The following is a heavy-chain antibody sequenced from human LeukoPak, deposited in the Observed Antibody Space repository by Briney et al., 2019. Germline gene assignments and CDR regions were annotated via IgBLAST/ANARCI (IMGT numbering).Heavy chain of an antibody. CDR1: GGSISSYY. CDR2: IYYSGST. D-gene: IGHD6-25*01. Sequence: SETLSLTCTVSGGSISSYYWSWIRQPPGKGLEWIGYIYYSGSTNYNPSLKSRVTISVDTSKNQFSLKLSSVTAADTAVFYCARGKRLPTHDTNYYYYYMDVWGKGTTVTVSS. J-gene: IGHJ6*03. V-gene: IGHV4-59*08. CDR3: ARGKRLPTHDTNYYYYYMDV.